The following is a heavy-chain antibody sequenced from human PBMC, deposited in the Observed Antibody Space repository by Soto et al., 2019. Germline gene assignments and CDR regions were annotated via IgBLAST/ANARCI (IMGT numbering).Heavy chain of an antibody. CDR3: TRGTGITGTRNWFDP. J-gene: IGHJ5*02. V-gene: IGHV4-34*01. CDR2: INHSGST. Sequence: DTMSLTCSFYGLYFSCYYWILLRPPPGKGLEWIGEINHSGSTNYNPSLKSRVTISVDTSKNQFSLKLSSVTAADTAVYYCTRGTGITGTRNWFDPWGQGTLVTVSS. D-gene: IGHD1-7*01. CDR1: GLYFSCYY.